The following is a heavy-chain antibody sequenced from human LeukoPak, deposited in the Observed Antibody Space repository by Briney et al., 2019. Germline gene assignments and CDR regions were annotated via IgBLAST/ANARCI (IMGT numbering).Heavy chain of an antibody. CDR2: IYYSGST. J-gene: IGHJ4*02. D-gene: IGHD1-26*01. CDR3: AKDWGPSGSQLFDY. Sequence: SETLSLTCTVSGGSISSSSYYWGWIRQPPGKGLEWIGSIYYSGSTYYNPSLKSRVTISVDTSKNQFSLKLSSVTAADTAVYYCAKDWGPSGSQLFDYWGQGTLVTVSS. CDR1: GGSISSSSYY. V-gene: IGHV4-39*01.